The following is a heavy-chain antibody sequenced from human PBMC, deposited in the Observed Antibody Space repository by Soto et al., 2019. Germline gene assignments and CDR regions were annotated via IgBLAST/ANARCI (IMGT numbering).Heavy chain of an antibody. Sequence: SSETLSLTCTVSGDSISSNSHYWGWIRQPPGKGLESIANIYYDGNTYYNPSLKSRVTISLDTSKNQFSLRLNSVTAADTAVYYCARGTSTGTMSYCGQGTLVTVSS. J-gene: IGHJ4*02. CDR3: ARGTSTGTMSY. V-gene: IGHV4-39*01. CDR2: IYYDGNT. D-gene: IGHD1-1*01. CDR1: GDSISSNSHY.